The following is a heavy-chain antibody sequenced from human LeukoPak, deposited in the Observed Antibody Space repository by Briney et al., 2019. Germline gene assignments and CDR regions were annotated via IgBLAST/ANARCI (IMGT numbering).Heavy chain of an antibody. J-gene: IGHJ4*02. V-gene: IGHV3-74*01. CDR3: AREGVYYDSSGYLDY. CDR2: INSDGSST. Sequence: GGSLRLSCAASGFTFSSYWMHWVRQAPGKGLVWVSRINSDGSSTSYADSVKGRFTISRDNSKNTLYLQMNSLRAEDTAVYYCAREGVYYDSSGYLDYWGQGTLVTVSS. D-gene: IGHD3-22*01. CDR1: GFTFSSYW.